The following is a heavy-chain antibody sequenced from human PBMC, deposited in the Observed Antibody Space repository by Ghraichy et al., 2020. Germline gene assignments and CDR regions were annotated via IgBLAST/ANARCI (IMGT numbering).Heavy chain of an antibody. J-gene: IGHJ1*01. Sequence: GGSLRLPCEASGFIFSSYAMSWVRQAPGKGLEWVSGISGSGGSTYYADSVKGRFTISRDNSKNTLYLQMNSLRADDTAVYYCAKGDYYDSSGYLRGLGFQHWGQGTLVTVSS. CDR2: ISGSGGST. CDR1: GFIFSSYA. CDR3: AKGDYYDSSGYLRGLGFQH. V-gene: IGHV3-23*01. D-gene: IGHD3-22*01.